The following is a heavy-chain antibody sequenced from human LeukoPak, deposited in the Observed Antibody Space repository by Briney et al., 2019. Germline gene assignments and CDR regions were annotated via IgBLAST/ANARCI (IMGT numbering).Heavy chain of an antibody. J-gene: IGHJ3*02. CDR1: GGSISSYY. CDR3: ARASFWSGYYRVDAFDI. CDR2: IYYSGST. Sequence: SEPLSLTCTVSGGSISSYYWSWMRQPPGKGLEWIGYIYYSGSTNHSPSLKSRVTISVDTSKNQFSLKLSSVTAADTAVYYCARASFWSGYYRVDAFDIWGQGTMVTVSS. V-gene: IGHV4-59*01. D-gene: IGHD3-3*01.